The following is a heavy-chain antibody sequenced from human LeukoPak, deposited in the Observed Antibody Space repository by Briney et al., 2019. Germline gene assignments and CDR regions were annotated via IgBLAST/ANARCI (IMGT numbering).Heavy chain of an antibody. Sequence: GGSLRLSCAASGFTVSSNYMSWVRQAPGKGLEWVSVIYSGGSTYYADSEKGRFTITRDNSKNTLYLQMNSLRAEDTAVYYCATPGDYYDSSGYYLDYWGQGTLVTVSS. CDR1: GFTVSSNY. J-gene: IGHJ4*02. D-gene: IGHD3-22*01. V-gene: IGHV3-66*02. CDR2: IYSGGST. CDR3: ATPGDYYDSSGYYLDY.